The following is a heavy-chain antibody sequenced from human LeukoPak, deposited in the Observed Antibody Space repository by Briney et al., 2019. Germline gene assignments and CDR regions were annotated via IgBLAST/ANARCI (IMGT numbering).Heavy chain of an antibody. CDR1: GGTFSSYA. D-gene: IGHD6-13*01. V-gene: IGHV1-69*05. CDR2: IIPIFGTA. CDR3: PRDVIAAAGSNYWYFDL. Sequence: VASVKVSCKASGGTFSSYAISWVRQAPGQGLEWMGGIIPIFGTANYAQKFQGRVTITTDESTSTAYMELSSLRSEDTAVYYCPRDVIAAAGSNYWYFDLWGRGTLVTVSS. J-gene: IGHJ2*01.